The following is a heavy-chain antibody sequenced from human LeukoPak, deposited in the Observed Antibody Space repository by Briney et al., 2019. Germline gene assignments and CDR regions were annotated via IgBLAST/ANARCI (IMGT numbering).Heavy chain of an antibody. J-gene: IGHJ1*01. CDR2: ISSSGDST. D-gene: IGHD2-15*01. CDR3: VEDVVVIVAAKPGI. Sequence: GGSLRLSCAASGFTFSSYAMHWVRQAPGKGLEWVSSISSSGDSTYYADAVKGRFTISRDNSKNTLYLQMNSLRAEDMAVYYCVEDVVVIVAAKPGIWGQGTLVAVSS. CDR1: GFTFSSYA. V-gene: IGHV3-23*01.